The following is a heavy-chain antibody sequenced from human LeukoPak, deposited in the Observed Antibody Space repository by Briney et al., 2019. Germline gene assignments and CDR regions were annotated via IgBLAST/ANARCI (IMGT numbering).Heavy chain of an antibody. CDR1: GYTFTGYY. D-gene: IGHD5-12*01. V-gene: IGHV1-2*02. CDR2: INPKSGDT. Sequence: SVKVSCKASGYTFTGYYMHWVRQAPGHGLEWMGWINPKSGDTNYAQKFQGRVTMSRDTSISTAYMELSSLRSDDTAVYYCASIRGVFDYWGQGTLVTVSS. CDR3: ASIRGVFDY. J-gene: IGHJ4*02.